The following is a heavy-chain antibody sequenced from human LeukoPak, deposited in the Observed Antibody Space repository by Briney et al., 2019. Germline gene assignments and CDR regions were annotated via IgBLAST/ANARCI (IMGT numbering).Heavy chain of an antibody. V-gene: IGHV1-3*01. CDR1: GYTFTSHA. Sequence: ASVKVSCKASGYTFTSHAMHWVRQAPGQRLEWMGWVNAGNGNTKYSQKFQGRVTITRDTSASTAYMELSSLRSEDTAVYYCARDFSAVTTSYWFESWGQGTLVTVSS. D-gene: IGHD4-17*01. J-gene: IGHJ5*01. CDR2: VNAGNGNT. CDR3: ARDFSAVTTSYWFES.